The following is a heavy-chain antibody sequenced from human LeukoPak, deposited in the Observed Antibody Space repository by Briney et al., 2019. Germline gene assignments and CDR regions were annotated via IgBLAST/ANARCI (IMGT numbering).Heavy chain of an antibody. J-gene: IGHJ4*02. V-gene: IGHV3-9*01. CDR1: GFTFDDYA. D-gene: IGHD3-10*01. CDR3: AKAPITMVRGVTFFDY. CDR2: ISWNSGSI. Sequence: GRSLRLSCAAFGFTFDDYAMHWVRQAPGKGLEWVSGISWNSGSIGYADSVKGRFTISRDNAKNSLYLQMNSLRAEDTALYYCAKAPITMVRGVTFFDYWGQGTLVTVSS.